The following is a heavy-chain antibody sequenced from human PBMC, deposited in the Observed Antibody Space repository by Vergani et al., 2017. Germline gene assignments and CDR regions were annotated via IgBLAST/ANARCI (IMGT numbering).Heavy chain of an antibody. Sequence: QVQLQESGPGLVKPSETLSLTCTVSGHSISSGYYWGWIRQPPGKGLEWIGSIYHSGSTYYNPSLKSRVTISVDTSKNQFSLKLSSVTAADTAVYYCARVPVAHYYYYGMDVWGQGTTVTVSS. J-gene: IGHJ6*02. CDR1: GHSISSGYY. D-gene: IGHD4-23*01. V-gene: IGHV4-38-2*02. CDR2: IYHSGST. CDR3: ARVPVAHYYYYGMDV.